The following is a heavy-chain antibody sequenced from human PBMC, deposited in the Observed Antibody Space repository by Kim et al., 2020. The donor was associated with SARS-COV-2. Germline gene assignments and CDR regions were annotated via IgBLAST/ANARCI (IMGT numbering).Heavy chain of an antibody. V-gene: IGHV1-58*02. D-gene: IGHD3-10*01. Sequence: SVKVSCQASRFTFTSSGIQWVRQARGQRLEWMGWIVVGRDSTKYAQKFQDRLTMTADKSTSTAYMELRSLRSEDTAVYYCAADRGYCGMDVWGQGTTVTVSS. J-gene: IGHJ6*02. CDR1: RFTFTSSG. CDR2: IVVGRDST. CDR3: AADRGYCGMDV.